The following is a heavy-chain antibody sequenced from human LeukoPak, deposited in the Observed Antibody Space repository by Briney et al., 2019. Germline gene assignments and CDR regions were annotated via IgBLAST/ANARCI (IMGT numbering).Heavy chain of an antibody. CDR2: INTGNGNT. D-gene: IGHD3-22*01. CDR1: GYTFTTYA. J-gene: IGHJ6*02. V-gene: IGHV1-3*04. CDR3: ARDRTYYYDSSEVDYYYYGMDV. Sequence: ASVKVSCKASGYTFTTYAMHWVRQAPGQRLEWMGWINTGNGNTKYSQKFQGRVTITRDTSASTAYMELSSLRSEDTAVYYCARDRTYYYDSSEVDYYYYGMDVWGQGTTVTVSS.